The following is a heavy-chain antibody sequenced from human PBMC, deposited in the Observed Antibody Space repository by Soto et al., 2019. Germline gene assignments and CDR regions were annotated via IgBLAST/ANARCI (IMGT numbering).Heavy chain of an antibody. Sequence: SETLSLTCTVYGGSFSGYYWSWIRQPPGKGLEWIGDINHSGSTNYNPSLKSRVTISVDTSRNQLSLKLSSVTAADTAVYYCARGPPDYDSSGYYPDYWGQGTLVTVSS. D-gene: IGHD3-22*01. J-gene: IGHJ4*02. CDR2: INHSGST. V-gene: IGHV4-34*01. CDR3: ARGPPDYDSSGYYPDY. CDR1: GGSFSGYY.